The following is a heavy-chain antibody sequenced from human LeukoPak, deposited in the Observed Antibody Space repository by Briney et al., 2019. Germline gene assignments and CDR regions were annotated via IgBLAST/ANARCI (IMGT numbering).Heavy chain of an antibody. CDR1: GGSISSYD. CDR3: ARAFYYGSGSFDY. D-gene: IGHD3-10*01. Sequence: SETLSLTCTVSGGSISSYDWSWIRQPAGKGLEWIGRTYTSGSTNYNPSLKSRVTISVDTSKNQFSLKLSSVTAADTAVYYCARAFYYGSGSFDYWGQGTLVTVSS. CDR2: TYTSGST. J-gene: IGHJ4*02. V-gene: IGHV4-4*07.